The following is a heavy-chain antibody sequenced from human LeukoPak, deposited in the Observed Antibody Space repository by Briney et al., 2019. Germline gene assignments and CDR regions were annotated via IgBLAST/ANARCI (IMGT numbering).Heavy chain of an antibody. CDR1: GFSISSGYY. CDR2: MYHGGST. CDR3: ARHGDSAYYDLWSGYSYYFDY. V-gene: IGHV4-38-2*01. D-gene: IGHD3-3*01. Sequence: SETLSLTCAVSGFSISSGYYWGWLRQPAGRGLEWIGIMYHGGSTYYNPSLKSRFTISVDTSKNQFSLKLSSVTDADTAVYYCARHGDSAYYDLWSGYSYYFDYWGQGTLDTVSS. J-gene: IGHJ4*02.